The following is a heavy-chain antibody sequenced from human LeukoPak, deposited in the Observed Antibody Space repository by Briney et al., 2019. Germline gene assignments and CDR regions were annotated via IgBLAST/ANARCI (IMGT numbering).Heavy chain of an antibody. Sequence: RAGGSLRLSCAASGFTFSSYGMHWVRQAPGKGLEWVAFIRYDGSNKYYADSVKGRFTISRDNSKNTLYLQMNSLRAEDTAVYYCARDWWGLGTTGIDYWGQGTLVTVSS. D-gene: IGHD1-7*01. CDR3: ARDWWGLGTTGIDY. J-gene: IGHJ4*02. CDR2: IRYDGSNK. V-gene: IGHV3-30*02. CDR1: GFTFSSYG.